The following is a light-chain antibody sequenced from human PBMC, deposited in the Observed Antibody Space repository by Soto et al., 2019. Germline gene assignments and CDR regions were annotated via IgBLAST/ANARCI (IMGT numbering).Light chain of an antibody. V-gene: IGKV3-20*01. CDR1: QSVSSSY. CDR3: QQSGSSPLT. Sequence: EIVLTQSPGTLSLSPGERATLSCRASQSVSSSYLAWYQQKPGQAPRLLIYGASSRATGLPDRFSGSGSGTDFTLTISNLEPEEFAVDYCQQSGSSPLTFGGGTKVEIK. CDR2: GAS. J-gene: IGKJ4*01.